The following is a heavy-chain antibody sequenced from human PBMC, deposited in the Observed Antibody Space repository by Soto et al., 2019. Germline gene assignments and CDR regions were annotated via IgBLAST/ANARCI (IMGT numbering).Heavy chain of an antibody. CDR3: ARSGYCTSSICYGGHYYYYMDV. Sequence: QLQLQESGPGLVKPSETLSLTCIVSGDSISRTRYHWGWIRQPPGKGLEWIGTIYYSGTTYYNPSLKSRVTISVDTSKNQFSLNLSSVTAADAAVYYCARSGYCTSSICYGGHYYYYMDVWGKGTTVTVSS. D-gene: IGHD2-2*01. J-gene: IGHJ6*03. CDR1: GDSISRTRYH. V-gene: IGHV4-39*01. CDR2: IYYSGTT.